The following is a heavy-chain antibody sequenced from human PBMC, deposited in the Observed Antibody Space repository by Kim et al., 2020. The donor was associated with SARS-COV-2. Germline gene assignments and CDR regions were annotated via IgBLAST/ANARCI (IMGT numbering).Heavy chain of an antibody. D-gene: IGHD6-19*01. CDR2: MNPNSGNT. CDR1: GYNFTSYD. CDR3: ARGVRRQWLVRGFSYYFDY. Sequence: ASVKVSCKASGYNFTSYDINWVRQATGQGLEWMGWMNPNSGNTGYAQKFQGRVTMTRNTSISTAYMELSSLRSEDTAVYYCARGVRRQWLVRGFSYYFDYWGQGTLVTVSS. V-gene: IGHV1-8*01. J-gene: IGHJ4*02.